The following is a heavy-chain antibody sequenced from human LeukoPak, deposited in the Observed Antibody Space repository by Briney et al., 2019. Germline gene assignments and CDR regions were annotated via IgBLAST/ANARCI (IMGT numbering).Heavy chain of an antibody. CDR3: ASGNYVRGSYRYTSFEY. CDR1: GGSFSGYY. Sequence: PSETLSLTCAVYGGSFSGYYWSWIRQPPGKGLEWIGEINHSGSTNYNPSLKSRVTISVDTSKNQFSLKLSSVTAADTAVYSCASGNYVRGSYRYTSFEYWGQGTLVTVSS. CDR2: INHSGST. J-gene: IGHJ4*02. D-gene: IGHD3-16*02. V-gene: IGHV4-34*01.